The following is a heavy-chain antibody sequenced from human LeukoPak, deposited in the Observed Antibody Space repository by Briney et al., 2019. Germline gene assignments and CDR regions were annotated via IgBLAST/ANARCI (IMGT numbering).Heavy chain of an antibody. CDR1: GGSISSYC. J-gene: IGHJ5*02. CDR3: GRARSSTSWGGNRFDP. CDR2: IYTSGST. V-gene: IGHV4-4*07. Sequence: SETLSLTCTASGGSISSYCWSWLRQPAGKGLEWLGRIYTSGSTNYNPSLKSRVTISVDKSKNPFSLKLSSVTAADPAVYYCGRARSSTSWGGNRFDPWGQGTLVTVSS. D-gene: IGHD2-2*01.